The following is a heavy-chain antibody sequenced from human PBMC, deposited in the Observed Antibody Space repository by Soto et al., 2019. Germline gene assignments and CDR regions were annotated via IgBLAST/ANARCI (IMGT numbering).Heavy chain of an antibody. V-gene: IGHV3-48*01. D-gene: IGHD5-12*01. Sequence: GGSLRLSCAASGFTFSSYSMNWVRQAPGKGLEWVSYISSSSSTIYYADSVKGRFTISRDNAKNSLYLQMNSLRAEDTAVYYCARSSTRADTAMVPTSLRGYSGYDLSYWGQGTLVTVSS. J-gene: IGHJ4*02. CDR2: ISSSSSTI. CDR3: ARSSTRADTAMVPTSLRGYSGYDLSY. CDR1: GFTFSSYS.